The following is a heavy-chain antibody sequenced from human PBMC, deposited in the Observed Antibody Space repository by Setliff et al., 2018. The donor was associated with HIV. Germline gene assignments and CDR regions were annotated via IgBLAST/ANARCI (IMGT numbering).Heavy chain of an antibody. D-gene: IGHD3-10*01. J-gene: IGHJ6*03. Sequence: ASVKVSCKASGYTFTSSGITWVRQAPGQGLEWMGWIGTYNGDTNYAQKFQGRVTTTTDTSTSTAYMELRSLISDDTAVYYCAREGLWFGDRGYYMDVWGTGTAVTVSS. CDR1: GYTFTSSG. V-gene: IGHV1-18*01. CDR2: IGTYNGDT. CDR3: AREGLWFGDRGYYMDV.